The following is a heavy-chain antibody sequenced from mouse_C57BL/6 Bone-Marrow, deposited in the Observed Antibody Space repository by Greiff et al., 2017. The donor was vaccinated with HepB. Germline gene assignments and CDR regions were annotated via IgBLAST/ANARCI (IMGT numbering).Heavy chain of an antibody. CDR3: TTYYYAMDY. CDR1: GFNIKDDY. J-gene: IGHJ4*01. CDR2: IDPENGDT. Sequence: VQLQQSGAELVRPGASVKLSCTASGFNIKDDYMHWVKQRPEQGLEWIGWIDPENGDTEYASKFQGKATITADTSSNTAYLHLSSLTSEDTAVYYCTTYYYAMDYWGQGTSVTVSS. V-gene: IGHV14-4*01.